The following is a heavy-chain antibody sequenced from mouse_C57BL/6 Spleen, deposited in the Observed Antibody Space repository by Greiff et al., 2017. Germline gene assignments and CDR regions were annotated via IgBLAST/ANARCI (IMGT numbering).Heavy chain of an antibody. CDR3: ARPSTVVAHFDD. D-gene: IGHD1-1*01. CDR2: ISSGGSYT. J-gene: IGHJ2*01. Sequence: EVMLVESGGDLVKPGGSLKLSCAASGFTFSSYGMSWVRQTPDKRLEWVATISSGGSYTYYPDSVKGRFTISRDNAKNPLYLQMSSLKSEDTSMYYCARPSTVVAHFDDWGQGTTLTVSS. CDR1: GFTFSSYG. V-gene: IGHV5-6*01.